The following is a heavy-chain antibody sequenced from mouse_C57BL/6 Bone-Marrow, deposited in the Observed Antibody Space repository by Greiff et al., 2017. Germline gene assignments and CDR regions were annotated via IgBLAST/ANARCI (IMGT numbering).Heavy chain of an antibody. Sequence: VKVVESGPGLVAPSQSLSITCTVSGFSLTSYAISWVRQPPGKGLEWLGVIWTGGGTNYNSALKSRLSISKDNSKSQVFLKMNSLQTDDTARYYCARISIYYDYDAAYWGQGTLVTVSA. D-gene: IGHD2-4*01. V-gene: IGHV2-9-1*01. J-gene: IGHJ3*01. CDR3: ARISIYYDYDAAY. CDR2: IWTGGGT. CDR1: GFSLTSYA.